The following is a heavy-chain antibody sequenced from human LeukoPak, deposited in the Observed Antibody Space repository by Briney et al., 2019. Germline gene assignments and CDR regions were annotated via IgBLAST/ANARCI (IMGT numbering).Heavy chain of an antibody. V-gene: IGHV6-1*01. J-gene: IGHJ4*02. CDR3: ARRSGYALDY. D-gene: IGHD5-12*01. Sequence: SQTLSLTCAISGDSVSSNSAAWNGIRQSPSGGLEWLGRTYYRSKWYNDYAVSVKSRITINPDTSKNQFSLQLNSVTPEDSAVYYCARRSGYALDYWGQGTLVTVSS. CDR1: GDSVSSNSAA. CDR2: TYYRSKWYN.